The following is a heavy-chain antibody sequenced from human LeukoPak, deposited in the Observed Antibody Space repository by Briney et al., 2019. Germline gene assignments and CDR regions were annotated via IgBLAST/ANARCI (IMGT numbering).Heavy chain of an antibody. CDR3: ARVGGYFRVDY. CDR1: GGSISSGGYS. D-gene: IGHD2-15*01. J-gene: IGHJ4*02. Sequence: PSEILSLTCAVSGGSISSGGYSWSWIRQPPGKGLEWIGYIYHSGSTYYNPSLKSRVTISVDRSKNQFSLKLSSVTAADTAVYYCARVGGYFRVDYWGQGTLVTVSS. V-gene: IGHV4-30-2*01. CDR2: IYHSGST.